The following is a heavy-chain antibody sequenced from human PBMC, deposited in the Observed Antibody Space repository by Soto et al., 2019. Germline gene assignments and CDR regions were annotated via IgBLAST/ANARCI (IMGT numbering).Heavy chain of an antibody. CDR3: ERISVDVPE. V-gene: IGHV1-2*02. J-gene: IGHJ4*02. CDR1: GPTFIAYY. D-gene: IGHD5-12*01. CDR2: IDPKSGGT. Sequence: QLVQSGAEVKKPGASVKVSCKTSGPTFIAYYIHWVRQAPGQGLEWMGWIDPKSGGTTYEQKFLGRDTMTRDTSINTAYMELNTLTSDDTALYYCERISVDVPEWGQGTLITVSS.